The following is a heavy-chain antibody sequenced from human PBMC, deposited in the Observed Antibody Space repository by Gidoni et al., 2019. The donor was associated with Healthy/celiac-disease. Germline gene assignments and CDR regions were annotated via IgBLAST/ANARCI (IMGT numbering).Heavy chain of an antibody. Sequence: VQLVQSGAEVKKPGASVKVSCQASGYTFTGYYMPWVRQAPGQGLEWMGWINPNSGGTNYAQKCQGRVTMTRDTSISTAYMELSRLRSDDTAVYYCAMTFVRVPPGDYWGQGTLVTVSS. D-gene: IGHD2-15*01. V-gene: IGHV1-2*02. CDR3: AMTFVRVPPGDY. J-gene: IGHJ4*02. CDR1: GYTFTGYY. CDR2: INPNSGGT.